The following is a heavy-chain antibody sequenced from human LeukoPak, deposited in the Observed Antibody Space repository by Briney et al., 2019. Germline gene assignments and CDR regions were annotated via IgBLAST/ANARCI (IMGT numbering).Heavy chain of an antibody. D-gene: IGHD2-2*01. J-gene: IGHJ3*02. CDR2: IYYSGST. V-gene: IGHV4-39*01. CDR3: ARRGDIVVVPAAIGAFDI. Sequence: PSETLSLTCTVSGGSISSSSYYWGWIRQPPGKGLEWIGSIYYSGSTYYNPSLKSRVTISVDTSKNQFSLKLSSVTAADTAVYYCARRGDIVVVPAAIGAFDIWGQGTMVTVSS. CDR1: GGSISSSSYY.